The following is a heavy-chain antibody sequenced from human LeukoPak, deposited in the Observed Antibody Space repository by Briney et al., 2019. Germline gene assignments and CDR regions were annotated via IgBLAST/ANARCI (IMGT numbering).Heavy chain of an antibody. D-gene: IGHD3-22*01. J-gene: IGHJ4*02. Sequence: SETLSLTCAVYGGSFSGYYWSWIRQPPGKGLEWIGEINHSGSTNYNPSLKSRVTISVDTSKNQFSLKLSSVTAADTAVYYCARGPPDSSGYSDSKSPHWGQGTLVTVSS. CDR2: INHSGST. V-gene: IGHV4-34*01. CDR3: ARGPPDSSGYSDSKSPH. CDR1: GGSFSGYY.